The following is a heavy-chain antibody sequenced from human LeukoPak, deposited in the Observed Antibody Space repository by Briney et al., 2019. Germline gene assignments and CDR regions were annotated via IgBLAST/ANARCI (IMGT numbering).Heavy chain of an antibody. D-gene: IGHD2-21*02. V-gene: IGHV1-24*01. J-gene: IGHJ4*02. CDR2: FDPEDGVT. CDR1: GYTLTQLS. CDR3: ATGPPPLAYCGGDCYSGLFDY. Sequence: ASVKVSCKVSGYTLTQLSMHWVRQAPGKGLEWRGGFDPEDGVTIYAQKLQGRATMTEDTSTDTAYMELSSLRSEDTAVYYCATGPPPLAYCGGDCYSGLFDYWGQGTLVTVSS.